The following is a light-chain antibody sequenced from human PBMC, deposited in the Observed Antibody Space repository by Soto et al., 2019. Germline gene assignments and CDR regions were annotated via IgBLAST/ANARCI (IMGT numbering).Light chain of an antibody. Sequence: EIVMTQSPATLSVSPGERVTLSCRASQSVRRSLAWYQQKPGQAPRLLIYGASTRASGIPARFSGSGSGTEFTLTISSLQSEDFAVYYCQQSKDWPPWPFGPGTKVEFK. CDR3: QQSKDWPPWP. V-gene: IGKV3-15*01. J-gene: IGKJ1*01. CDR1: QSVRRS. CDR2: GAS.